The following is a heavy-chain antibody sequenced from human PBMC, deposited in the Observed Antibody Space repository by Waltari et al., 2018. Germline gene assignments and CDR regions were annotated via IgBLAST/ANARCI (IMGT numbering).Heavy chain of an antibody. CDR3: ARSYCSSASCSRGY. V-gene: IGHV3-7*01. CDR2: INQDGSQK. J-gene: IGHJ4*02. CDR1: GFTFSSYW. Sequence: EVRLVESGGDLVQPGGSLRLSCAASGFTFSSYWMTWVRQTPGKGLEWVANINQDGSQKYYVDSVKGRFTISRDNANNSLYLQMNSLRAEDTAVYYCARSYCSSASCSRGYWGQGTLVTVSS. D-gene: IGHD2-2*01.